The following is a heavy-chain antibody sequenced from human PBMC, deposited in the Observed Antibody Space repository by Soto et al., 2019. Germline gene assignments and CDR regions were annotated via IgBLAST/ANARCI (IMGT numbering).Heavy chain of an antibody. CDR2: IWYDGSNK. Sequence: QVQLVESGGGVVQPGRSLRLSCAASGFTFSSYGMHWVRQAPGKGLEWVAVIWYDGSNKYYADSVKGRFTISRDNSKNTRYLQMNSLRAEDTAVYYCARDQGSLEITYYFDYWGQGTLVTVSS. J-gene: IGHJ4*02. CDR3: ARDQGSLEITYYFDY. D-gene: IGHD3-3*01. CDR1: GFTFSSYG. V-gene: IGHV3-33*01.